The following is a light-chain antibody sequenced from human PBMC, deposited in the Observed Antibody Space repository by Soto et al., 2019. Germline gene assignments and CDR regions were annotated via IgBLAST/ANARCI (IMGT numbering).Light chain of an antibody. Sequence: HSALTQPASVSGSPGQSITISCTGSSSDIGGYNYVSWYQQYPGKAPKLIIYEVNNRPSGISNRFSASKSGNTASLTISGLQAEDETDYYCSSYTNSDTWVFGGGTKVTVL. CDR2: EVN. CDR1: SSDIGGYNY. J-gene: IGLJ3*02. CDR3: SSYTNSDTWV. V-gene: IGLV2-14*01.